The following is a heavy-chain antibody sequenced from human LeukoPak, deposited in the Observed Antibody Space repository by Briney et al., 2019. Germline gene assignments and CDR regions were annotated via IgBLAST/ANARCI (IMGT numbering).Heavy chain of an antibody. J-gene: IGHJ6*02. V-gene: IGHV4-31*03. CDR2: IYYSGST. D-gene: IGHD6-6*01. CDR3: ARDLVLRGMDV. Sequence: SETLSLTCTVSGGSISSGGYYWSWIRQHPGKGLEWIGYIYYSGSTYYNPSLKSRVTISVDTSKNQSSLKLSSVTAADTAVYYCARDLVLRGMDVWGQGTTVTVSS. CDR1: GGSISSGGYY.